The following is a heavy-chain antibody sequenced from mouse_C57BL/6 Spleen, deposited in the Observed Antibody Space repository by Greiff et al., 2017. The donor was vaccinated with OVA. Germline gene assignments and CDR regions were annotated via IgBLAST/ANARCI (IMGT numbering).Heavy chain of an antibody. CDR3: ARHGTTVETWLAY. V-gene: IGHV1-62-2*01. D-gene: IGHD1-1*01. Sequence: VHVKQSGAELVKPGASVKLSCQASGYTFTEYTIHWVKQRSGQGLEWIGWFYPGSGRIKYNEKFKDKAKLTADKSTSTVYIELSRLTSEYAAVYFCARHGTTVETWLAYWGQGTRVTGSA. CDR2: FYPGSGRI. J-gene: IGHJ3*01. CDR1: GYTFTEYT.